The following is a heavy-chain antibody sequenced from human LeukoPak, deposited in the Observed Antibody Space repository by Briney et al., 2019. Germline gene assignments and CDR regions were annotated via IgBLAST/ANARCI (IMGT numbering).Heavy chain of an antibody. CDR1: GITLSNYG. Sequence: GGSLRLSCAVSGITLSNYGMSWVRQAPGKGLEWVAGLSGSGGGTNYADSVQGRFTISRDNPKNTLYLQMNSLRAEDTAVYFCAKRGVVIRVFLVGFHKEAYYFDSWGQGALVTLSS. CDR2: LSGSGGGT. V-gene: IGHV3-23*01. D-gene: IGHD3-10*01. J-gene: IGHJ4*02. CDR3: AKRGVVIRVFLVGFHKEAYYFDS.